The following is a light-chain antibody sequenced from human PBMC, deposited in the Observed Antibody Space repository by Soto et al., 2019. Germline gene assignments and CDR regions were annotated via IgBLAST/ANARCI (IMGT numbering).Light chain of an antibody. Sequence: EIVLTQSPGTLSLSPGERATLSCRASQSVTSSYLAWFQQKPGQAPRLLIYGASSRATGIPDRFSGSGSGRDFPLTINRVEPEDFAVYYCQQYGSSFTFGPGTKVDIK. CDR2: GAS. CDR3: QQYGSSFT. V-gene: IGKV3-20*01. CDR1: QSVTSSY. J-gene: IGKJ3*01.